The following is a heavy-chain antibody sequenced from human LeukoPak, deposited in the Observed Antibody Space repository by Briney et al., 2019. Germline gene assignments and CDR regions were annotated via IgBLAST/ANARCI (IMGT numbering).Heavy chain of an antibody. V-gene: IGHV3-33*01. J-gene: IGHJ6*02. CDR2: IWYDGSNK. Sequence: GGSLRLSCAASGFTFSSYGMHWVRQAPGKGLEWVAVIWYDGSNKYYADSVKGRFTISRDNSKNTLYLQMNSLRAEDTAVYYCARMLKLRPTYYYYGMDVWGQGTTVTVSS. CDR3: ARMLKLRPTYYYYGMDV. D-gene: IGHD1-7*01. CDR1: GFTFSSYG.